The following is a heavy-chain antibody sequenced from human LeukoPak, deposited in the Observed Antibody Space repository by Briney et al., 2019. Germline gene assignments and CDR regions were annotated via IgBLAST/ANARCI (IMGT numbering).Heavy chain of an antibody. J-gene: IGHJ4*02. D-gene: IGHD3-22*01. CDR1: GYTFDDYA. CDR3: AKDYTDYYDSSGLLSGY. V-gene: IGHV3-43*02. Sequence: GASVKVSCKASGYTFDDYAMHWVRQAPGKGLEWVSLISGDGGSTYYADSVKGRFTISRDNSKNSLYLQMNSLRTEDTALYYCAKDYTDYYDSSGLLSGYWGQGTLVTVSS. CDR2: ISGDGGST.